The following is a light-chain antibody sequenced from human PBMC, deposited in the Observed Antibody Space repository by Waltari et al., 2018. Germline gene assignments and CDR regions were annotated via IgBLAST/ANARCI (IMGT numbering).Light chain of an antibody. CDR2: PFS. Sequence: QSALTQPASVFGSLGQSVTISCTGTATDIGGYDYVSWYQQHSGKAPKLLIFPFSNRPSEISARFSASTSGNTASLSISGLQTEDEADYHCTSYTSKNTFIFGGGTRLTVL. J-gene: IGLJ2*01. V-gene: IGLV2-14*03. CDR1: ATDIGGYDY. CDR3: TSYTSKNTFI.